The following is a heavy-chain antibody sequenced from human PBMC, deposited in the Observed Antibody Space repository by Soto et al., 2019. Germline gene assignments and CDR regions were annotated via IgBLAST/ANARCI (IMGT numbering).Heavy chain of an antibody. D-gene: IGHD3-3*01. Sequence: ASVKVSCKASGYTFTGYYMHWVRQAPGQGLEWMGWINPNSGGTNYAQKFQGWVTMTRDTSISTAYMELSRLRSDDTAVYYCARDPAYYDFWSGYRSPGGYDYGMDVWGQGTTVTVSS. CDR3: ARDPAYYDFWSGYRSPGGYDYGMDV. CDR1: GYTFTGYY. CDR2: INPNSGGT. V-gene: IGHV1-2*04. J-gene: IGHJ6*02.